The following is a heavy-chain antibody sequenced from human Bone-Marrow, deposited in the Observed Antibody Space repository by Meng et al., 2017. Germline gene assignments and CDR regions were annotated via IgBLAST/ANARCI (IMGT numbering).Heavy chain of an antibody. CDR2: TYYRSKRYN. V-gene: IGHV6-1*01. CDR1: GDSVSSNSIT. D-gene: IGHD6-13*01. CDR3: ARGMSAPTSYFDY. J-gene: IGHJ4*02. Sequence: SQTLSLTCAISGDSVSSNSITWNWIRQSPSRGLEWLGRTYYRSKRYNDYAVSVKSRITINPDTSKNQFSLQLNSVTPEDTAVYYRARGMSAPTSYFDYWGQGTLVTVSS.